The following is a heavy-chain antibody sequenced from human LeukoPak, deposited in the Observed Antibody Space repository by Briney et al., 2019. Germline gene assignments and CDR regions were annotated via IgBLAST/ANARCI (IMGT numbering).Heavy chain of an antibody. Sequence: SETLSLTCTVSGGSISSYYWSWIRQPPGKGLEWIGYIYYRGSRNYSPSLKSRVTISVDTSKNQFSLKVSAVTAADTAVYYCARSTYYYMDVWGKGTTVTVSS. J-gene: IGHJ6*03. V-gene: IGHV4-59*01. CDR1: GGSISSYY. CDR2: IYYRGSR. CDR3: ARSTYYYMDV.